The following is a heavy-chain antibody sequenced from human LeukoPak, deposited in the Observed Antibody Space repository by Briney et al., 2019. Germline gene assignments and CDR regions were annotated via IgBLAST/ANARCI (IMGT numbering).Heavy chain of an antibody. D-gene: IGHD6-13*01. CDR3: AKDSSSWYVH. CDR2: ISGDGGST. Sequence: PGGSLRLSCAASGFSFDDYGMHWVRQAPGKGLEWVSLISGDGGSTFYADSVKGRFTISRDNSKNSLYTQMNSLRSEDTALYYCAKDSSSWYVHWGQGTLVTVSS. CDR1: GFSFDDYG. V-gene: IGHV3-43*02. J-gene: IGHJ5*02.